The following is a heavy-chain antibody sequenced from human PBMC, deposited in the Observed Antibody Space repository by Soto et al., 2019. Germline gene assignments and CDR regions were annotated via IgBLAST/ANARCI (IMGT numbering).Heavy chain of an antibody. CDR2: INHSGST. D-gene: IGHD5-18*01. J-gene: IGHJ4*02. Sequence: SETLSLTCAVYGGSFSGYYWSWIRQPPGKGLEWIGEINHSGSTNYNPSLKSRVTISVDTSKNQFSLKLSSVTAADTAVYYCARVKIGMCGYSYGYLGGFDYWGQGTLVTVSS. CDR1: GGSFSGYY. V-gene: IGHV4-34*01. CDR3: ARVKIGMCGYSYGYLGGFDY.